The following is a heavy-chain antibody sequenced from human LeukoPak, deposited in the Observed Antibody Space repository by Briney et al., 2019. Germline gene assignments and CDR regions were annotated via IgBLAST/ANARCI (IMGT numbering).Heavy chain of an antibody. J-gene: IGHJ4*02. CDR2: INPNSGGT. Sequence: GASVKVSCKASGYTFTGYYMHWVRQAPGQGLEWMGWINPNSGGTNYAQKFQGRVTMTRDTSISTAYMELSRLRSDDTAVYYCARDNGGKSYSSGWYYFDYWGQGTLVTVSS. D-gene: IGHD6-19*01. CDR1: GYTFTGYY. V-gene: IGHV1-2*02. CDR3: ARDNGGKSYSSGWYYFDY.